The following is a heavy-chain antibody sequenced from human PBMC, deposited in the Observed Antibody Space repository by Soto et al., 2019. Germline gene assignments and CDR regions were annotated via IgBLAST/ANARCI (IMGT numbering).Heavy chain of an antibody. CDR1: GYTFTNND. Sequence: QVQLVQSGAEVKKPGASVKVSCKASGYTFTNNDVTWVRRATGQGLEWMGWMNPGSGDTGYAQKFQGRVTMTRDISIATAYMELSSLRSEDTAIYYCARMATFGSLNWFDPWGQGTLVTVSS. J-gene: IGHJ5*02. V-gene: IGHV1-8*01. D-gene: IGHD3-10*01. CDR3: ARMATFGSLNWFDP. CDR2: MNPGSGDT.